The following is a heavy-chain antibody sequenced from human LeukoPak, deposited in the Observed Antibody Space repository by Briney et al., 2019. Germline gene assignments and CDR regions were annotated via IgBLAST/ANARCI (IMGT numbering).Heavy chain of an antibody. V-gene: IGHV1-3*01. D-gene: IGHD6-19*01. J-gene: IGHJ4*02. CDR3: ARDRRAVADTIDY. Sequence: ASVKVSCKASGYTFTNYGISWVRQAPGQRLEWMGWINAGNGNTKYSQKFQGRVTITRDTSASTAYMELSSLRSEDTAVYYCARDRRAVADTIDYWGQGTLVTVSS. CDR2: INAGNGNT. CDR1: GYTFTNYG.